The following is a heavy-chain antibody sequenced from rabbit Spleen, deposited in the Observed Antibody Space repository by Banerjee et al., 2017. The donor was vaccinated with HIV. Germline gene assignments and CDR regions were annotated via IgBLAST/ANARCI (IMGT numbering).Heavy chain of an antibody. CDR2: IYVGSSAST. CDR1: GFSFSSSYY. D-gene: IGHD6-1*01. CDR3: ARSVYAGYGYIPYYFNL. J-gene: IGHJ4*01. V-gene: IGHV1S40*01. Sequence: QSLEESGGDLVKPGASLTLTCTASGFSFSSSYYMCWVRQAPGKGLEWIACIYVGSSASTYYASWAKGRFTISKTSSTTVTLQMTSLTAADTATNFCARSVYAGYGYIPYYFNLWGPGTLVTVS.